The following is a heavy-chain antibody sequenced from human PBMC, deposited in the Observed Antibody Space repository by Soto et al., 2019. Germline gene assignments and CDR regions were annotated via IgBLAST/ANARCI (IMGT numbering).Heavy chain of an antibody. V-gene: IGHV4-31*03. Sequence: PSETLFLTCTVSGDSISSSSYFWGWDRQPPGKGLEWIGYIYYSGSTYYNPSLKSRVTISVDTSKNQFSLKLSSVTAADTAVYYCARDHYGSGSYPTHYYYYYGMDVWGQGTTVTVSS. J-gene: IGHJ6*02. CDR2: IYYSGST. CDR3: ARDHYGSGSYPTHYYYYYGMDV. CDR1: GDSISSSSYF. D-gene: IGHD3-10*01.